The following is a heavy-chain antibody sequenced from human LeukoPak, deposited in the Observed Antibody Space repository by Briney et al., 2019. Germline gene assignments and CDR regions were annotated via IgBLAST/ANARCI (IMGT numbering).Heavy chain of an antibody. D-gene: IGHD2-15*01. Sequence: ASETLSLTCTVSGGSISSSSYYWGWIRQPPGKGLEWIGSIYYSGSTYYNPSLKSRVTISVDTSKNQFSLKLSSVTAADTAVYYCARTRPYCSGGSCYSDYWGQGTLVTVSS. J-gene: IGHJ4*02. V-gene: IGHV4-39*01. CDR3: ARTRPYCSGGSCYSDY. CDR1: GGSISSSSYY. CDR2: IYYSGST.